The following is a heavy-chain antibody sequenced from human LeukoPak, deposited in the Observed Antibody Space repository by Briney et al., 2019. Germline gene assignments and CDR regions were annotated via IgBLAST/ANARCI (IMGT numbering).Heavy chain of an antibody. CDR3: AKDWYYYDSSGYLYYYYYGMDV. Sequence: GRSLRLSCAASGFTFSSYGMHWVRQAPGKGLEGVAVILYDGSNKYYADSVKGRFSISRDNSKNTLYLQMNSLRAEDTAVYYCAKDWYYYDSSGYLYYYYYGMDVWGQGTTVTVSS. V-gene: IGHV3-30*18. CDR2: ILYDGSNK. D-gene: IGHD3-22*01. CDR1: GFTFSSYG. J-gene: IGHJ6*02.